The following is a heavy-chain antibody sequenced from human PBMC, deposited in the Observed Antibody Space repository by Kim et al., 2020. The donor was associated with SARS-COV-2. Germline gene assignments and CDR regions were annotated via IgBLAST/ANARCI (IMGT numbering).Heavy chain of an antibody. J-gene: IGHJ6*02. Sequence: GGSLRLSCAASGFTFSSYSMNWVRQAPGKGLEWVSSISSSSSYIYYADSVKGRFTISRDNAKNSLYLQMNSLRAEDTAVYYCARVMVRGVIISPYYYYYGMDVWGQGTTVTVSS. CDR2: ISSSSSYI. CDR3: ARVMVRGVIISPYYYYYGMDV. CDR1: GFTFSSYS. D-gene: IGHD3-10*01. V-gene: IGHV3-21*01.